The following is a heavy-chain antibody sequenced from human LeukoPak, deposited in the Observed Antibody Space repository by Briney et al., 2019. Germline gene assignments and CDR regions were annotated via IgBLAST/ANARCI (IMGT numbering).Heavy chain of an antibody. J-gene: IGHJ6*03. CDR2: INPSGSI. V-gene: IGHV4-34*01. CDR3: ARGSSLVEYYCYMDV. D-gene: IGHD2-15*01. CDR1: GGSFSGYY. Sequence: PSETLSLTCAVYGGSFSGYYWSWIRQPPGKGLEWIGEINPSGSINYNPSLKSRVTISVDTSKNQFSLNLSSVTAADTAVYYCARGSSLVEYYCYMDVWGKGTTVTVSS.